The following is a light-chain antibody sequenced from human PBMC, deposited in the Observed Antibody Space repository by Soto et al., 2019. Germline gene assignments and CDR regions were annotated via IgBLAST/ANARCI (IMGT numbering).Light chain of an antibody. J-gene: IGKJ4*01. CDR3: QPYNNWPLT. V-gene: IGKV3-15*01. CDR2: DTS. Sequence: DIVMTQSPATLSVSPGERATLSCRASQSFSSSLAWYQQKPGRSPRLLIYDTSTRATGVPARFSGSRSGAEFTLTINSLQSEDFAVYYCQPYNNWPLTFGGGTKVDIK. CDR1: QSFSSS.